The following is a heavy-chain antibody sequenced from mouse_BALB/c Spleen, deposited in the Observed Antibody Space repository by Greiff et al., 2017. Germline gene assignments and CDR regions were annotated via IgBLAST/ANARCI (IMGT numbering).Heavy chain of an antibody. CDR1: GYSITSDYA. CDR2: ISYSGST. V-gene: IGHV3-2*02. J-gene: IGHJ4*01. D-gene: IGHD2-3*01. Sequence: DVQLQESGPGLVKPSQSLSLTCTVTGYSITSDYAWNWIRQFPGNKLEWMGYISYSGSTSYNPSLKSRISITRDTSKNQFFLQLNSETTEDTATYYCARNDGYLYAMDYWGQGTSVTVSS. CDR3: ARNDGYLYAMDY.